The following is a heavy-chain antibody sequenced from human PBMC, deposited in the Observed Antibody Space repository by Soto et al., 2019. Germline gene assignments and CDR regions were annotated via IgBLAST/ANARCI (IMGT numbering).Heavy chain of an antibody. CDR2: INAGNGNT. Sequence: ASVKVSCKASGYTFTNYAMHWVRRAPGQRLEWMGWINAGNGNTRYSQKFQGRVTITRDTSASTVYMELSSLRSEDTAVYYCARDGADYYESSAMDVWGQGTTVTVSS. D-gene: IGHD3-22*01. J-gene: IGHJ6*02. CDR3: ARDGADYYESSAMDV. CDR1: GYTFTNYA. V-gene: IGHV1-3*01.